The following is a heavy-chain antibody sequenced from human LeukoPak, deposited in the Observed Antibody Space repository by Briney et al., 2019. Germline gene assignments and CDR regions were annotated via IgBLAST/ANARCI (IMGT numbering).Heavy chain of an antibody. D-gene: IGHD3-22*01. Sequence: GASVKVSCKASGYTLTNYALSWVRQAPGQGLEWMGWINTNTGNPTYAQGFTGRFVFSLDTSVGTAYLQISSLKAEDTAVYYCARVLRMGSGYPPAGYWGQGTLVTVSS. J-gene: IGHJ4*02. CDR1: GYTLTNYA. CDR3: ARVLRMGSGYPPAGY. V-gene: IGHV7-4-1*02. CDR2: INTNTGNP.